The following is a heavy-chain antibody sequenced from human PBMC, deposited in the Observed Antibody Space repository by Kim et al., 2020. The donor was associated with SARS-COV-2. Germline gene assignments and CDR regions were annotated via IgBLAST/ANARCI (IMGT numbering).Heavy chain of an antibody. CDR2: IYYSGST. CDR1: GGSISSSSYY. J-gene: IGHJ6*02. Sequence: SETLSLTCTVSGGSISSSSYYWGWIGQPPGKGLEWIGSIYYSGSTYYNPSLKSRVTISVDTSKNQFSLKLSSVTAADTAVYYCARRELAAARPMDVWGQGTTVTVSS. CDR3: ARRELAAARPMDV. D-gene: IGHD6-13*01. V-gene: IGHV4-39*01.